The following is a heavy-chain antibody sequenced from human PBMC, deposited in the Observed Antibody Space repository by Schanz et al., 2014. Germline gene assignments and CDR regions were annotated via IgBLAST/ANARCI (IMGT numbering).Heavy chain of an antibody. J-gene: IGHJ5*02. CDR1: GASISSRDFY. D-gene: IGHD1-26*01. Sequence: QVQLQESGPGLVEPSQTLSLTCTVSGASISSRDFYWSWIRQFPGKGLEWIGYISYSGRTYYNPSLKRRVSISLDPSKTQFFLNLNSLTAADTAVYYCARVPEPGWFDPWGQGTLVTVSS. CDR3: ARVPEPGWFDP. V-gene: IGHV4-31*03. CDR2: ISYSGRT.